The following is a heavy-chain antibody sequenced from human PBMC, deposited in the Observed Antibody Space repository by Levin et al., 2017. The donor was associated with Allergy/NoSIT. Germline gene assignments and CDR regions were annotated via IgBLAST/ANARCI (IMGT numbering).Heavy chain of an antibody. CDR2: IYYSGST. CDR3: ARGPWLDY. Sequence: SETLSLTCTVSGGSISRYYWNWIRQPPGKGLEWIGYIYYSGSTNYNPSLKSRVTISVDTSKNQFSLKLTSVTAADTAVYYCARGPWLDYWGQGTLVTVSS. V-gene: IGHV4-59*08. D-gene: IGHD5-12*01. J-gene: IGHJ4*02. CDR1: GGSISRYY.